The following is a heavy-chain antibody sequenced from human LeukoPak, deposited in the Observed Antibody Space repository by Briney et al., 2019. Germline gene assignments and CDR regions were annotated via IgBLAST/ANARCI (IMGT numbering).Heavy chain of an antibody. J-gene: IGHJ4*02. CDR1: GYSFTSYW. D-gene: IGHD4/OR15-4a*01. Sequence: GESLKISCKGSGYSFTSYWIGWVRQMPGKGLEWMGIIYPGDSDTRYSPSFQGQVTISVDKSISTAYVEWSSLKASDTAMYYCARRVLDYFEHWGQGTLVTVSS. CDR3: ARRVLDYFEH. CDR2: IYPGDSDT. V-gene: IGHV5-51*01.